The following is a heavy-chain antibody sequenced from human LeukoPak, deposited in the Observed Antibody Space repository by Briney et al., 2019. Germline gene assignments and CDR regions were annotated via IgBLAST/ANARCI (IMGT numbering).Heavy chain of an antibody. CDR3: ARDLVGSNYYDSSGYFNWFDP. V-gene: IGHV1-2*02. CDR2: INPNSGGT. D-gene: IGHD3-22*01. CDR1: GYTFTGYY. J-gene: IGHJ5*02. Sequence: ASVKVSCKASGYTFTGYYMHWVRQAAGQGLEWMGWINPNSGGTNYAQKFQGRVTMTRDTSISTAYMELSRLRSDDTAVYYCARDLVGSNYYDSSGYFNWFDPWGQGTLVTVSS.